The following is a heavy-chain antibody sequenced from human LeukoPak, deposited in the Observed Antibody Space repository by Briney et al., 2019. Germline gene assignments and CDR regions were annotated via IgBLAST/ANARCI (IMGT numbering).Heavy chain of an antibody. J-gene: IGHJ4*02. CDR1: GFTVSSHF. CDR3: AREPLTGYYGFDY. Sequence: GGSLRLSCAASGFTVSSHFMSWVRQAPGKGLEWVSVIYSGGLTYYADSVKGRFTISRDTSGNTLYLQMNSLRAEDTAVYYCAREPLTGYYGFDYWGQGTLVTVSS. CDR2: IYSGGLT. V-gene: IGHV3-53*01. D-gene: IGHD3-9*01.